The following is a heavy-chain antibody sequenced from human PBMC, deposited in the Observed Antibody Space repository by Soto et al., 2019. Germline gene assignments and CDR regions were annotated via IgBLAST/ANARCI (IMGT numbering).Heavy chain of an antibody. Sequence: QVHLVQSGADGRKSGSSVRVSCTASGGGTLSNDAISWVRQAPGQGLEWLGRISPFFGTTDYSQRFQGRLTVTADASTGTVYMDLRSLKSDDTSVYYCAREVVTETTLGSFDSWGQGTLVTVSS. J-gene: IGHJ4*02. V-gene: IGHV1-69*01. CDR1: GGGTLSNDA. CDR2: ISPFFGTT. CDR3: AREVVTETTLGSFDS. D-gene: IGHD2-21*02.